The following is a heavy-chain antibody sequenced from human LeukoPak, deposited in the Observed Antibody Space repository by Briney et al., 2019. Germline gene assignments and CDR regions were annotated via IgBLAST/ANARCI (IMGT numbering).Heavy chain of an antibody. V-gene: IGHV3-48*01. CDR3: ARDPVYYDFWSGYRPLYAFDI. J-gene: IGHJ3*02. D-gene: IGHD3-3*01. CDR2: ISSSSSTI. CDR1: GFTFSSYS. Sequence: GGSLRLSCAASGFTFSSYSMNWVRQAPGKGLEWVSYISSSSSTIYYADSVKGRFTISRDNAKNSLYLQMNSLRAEDTAVYYCARDPVYYDFWSGYRPLYAFDIWGQGTMVTVSS.